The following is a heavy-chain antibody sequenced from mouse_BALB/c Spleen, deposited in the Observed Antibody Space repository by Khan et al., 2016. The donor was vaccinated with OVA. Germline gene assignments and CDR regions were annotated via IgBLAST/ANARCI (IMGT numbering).Heavy chain of an antibody. D-gene: IGHD1-1*02. CDR1: GYTFINYG. Sequence: IQLVQSGPELKKPGETVKISCKASGYTFINYGMNWVKQAPGKGLKWMGWINTYTGEPTYVDDFKGRFAFSLETSASTAYLQINNLKNEDTATYFCASGGYWYFDVWGAGTTVTVSS. CDR3: ASGGYWYFDV. V-gene: IGHV9-3-1*01. CDR2: INTYTGEP. J-gene: IGHJ1*01.